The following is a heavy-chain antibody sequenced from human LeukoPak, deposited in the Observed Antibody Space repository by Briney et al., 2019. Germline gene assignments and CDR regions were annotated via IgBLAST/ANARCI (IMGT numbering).Heavy chain of an antibody. J-gene: IGHJ4*02. Sequence: PGGSLRLSCAGSGFTFSSYTMNWVRQAPGKGLEWVSSISPRGDSMWHADSVKGRFTISRDNARNSLYMQMNGLRVEDSAVYYCARDFLGESAVGGYWGQGIQVTVSS. D-gene: IGHD3-16*01. CDR1: GFTFSSYT. CDR3: ARDFLGESAVGGY. CDR2: ISPRGDSM. V-gene: IGHV3-21*01.